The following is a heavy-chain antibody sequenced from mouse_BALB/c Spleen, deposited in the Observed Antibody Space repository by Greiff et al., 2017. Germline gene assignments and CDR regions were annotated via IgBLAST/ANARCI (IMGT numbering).Heavy chain of an antibody. CDR1: GYTFSSYW. CDR2: ILPGSGST. J-gene: IGHJ2*01. Sequence: VKLQQSGAELMKPGASVKISCKATGYTFSSYWIEWVKQRPGHGLEWIGEILPGSGSTNYNEKFKGKATFTADTSSNTAYMQLSSLTSEDSAVYYCARGDTTDYFDYWGQGTTLTVSS. V-gene: IGHV1-9*01. D-gene: IGHD1-1*01. CDR3: ARGDTTDYFDY.